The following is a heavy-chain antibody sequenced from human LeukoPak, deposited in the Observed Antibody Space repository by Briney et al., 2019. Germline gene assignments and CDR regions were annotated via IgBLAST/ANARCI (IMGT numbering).Heavy chain of an antibody. CDR2: IFYTGST. V-gene: IGHV4-59*01. CDR1: GGSITNSY. D-gene: IGHD7-27*01. CDR3: AKSVSNWGFDP. J-gene: IGHJ5*02. Sequence: SETLSLTCTVSGGSITNSYWNWIRQPPGKGLESLVYIFYTGSTNYNPSLKSRINISVDKSSNQFFLRLKSVTAADTAVYYCAKSVSNWGFDPWGQGTLVTVSS.